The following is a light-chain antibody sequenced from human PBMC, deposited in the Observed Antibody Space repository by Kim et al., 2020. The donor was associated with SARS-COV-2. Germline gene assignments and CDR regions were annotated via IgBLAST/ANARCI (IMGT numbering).Light chain of an antibody. Sequence: DIVMTQSPDSLVVSLGERATINCKSSQTVLPSSDTRNYLAWYQQKPRQPPKLLIYWASTRESGVPDRFSGSGSGTDFTLTISSLQAEDVAVYYCQQYYTPPETFGQGTKVDIK. CDR3: QQYYTPPET. CDR2: WAS. CDR1: QTVLPSSDTRNY. J-gene: IGKJ1*01. V-gene: IGKV4-1*01.